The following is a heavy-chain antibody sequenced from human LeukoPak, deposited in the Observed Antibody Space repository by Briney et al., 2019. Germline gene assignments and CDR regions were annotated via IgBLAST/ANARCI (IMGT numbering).Heavy chain of an antibody. CDR1: RFAFSDYY. CDR3: ARVSSSSTNYFDS. J-gene: IGHJ4*02. D-gene: IGHD6-19*01. Sequence: GGSLRLSCAASRFAFSDYYMTWICQAPGKGLEWVSYISSGSTYTNYGDAVKGRFIISRDNAKNSLYLQMNSLRAEDTAVYYCARVSSSSTNYFDSWGQGTLVTVSS. V-gene: IGHV3-11*06. CDR2: ISSGSTYT.